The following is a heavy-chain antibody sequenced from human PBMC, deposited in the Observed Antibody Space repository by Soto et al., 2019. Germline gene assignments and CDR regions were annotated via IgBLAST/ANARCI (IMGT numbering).Heavy chain of an antibody. CDR3: AAASNRYGDPSCDY. CDR1: GFTFTSSA. CDR2: IVVGSGNT. V-gene: IGHV1-58*02. J-gene: IGHJ4*02. Sequence: GASVKVSCKAPGFTFTSSAMQWVRQARGQRLEWIGWIVVGSGNTNYAQKFQERVTITRDMSTSTAYMELSSLRSEDTAVYYCAAASNRYGDPSCDYWGQGTLVTVSS. D-gene: IGHD4-17*01.